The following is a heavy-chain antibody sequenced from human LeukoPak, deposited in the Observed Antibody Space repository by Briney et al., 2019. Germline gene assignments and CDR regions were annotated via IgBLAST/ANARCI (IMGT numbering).Heavy chain of an antibody. Sequence: KSGGSLRLSCAASGFTFSSYSMNWVRQAPGKGLEWVSSISSSSSYIYYADSVKGRFTISRDNAKNSLYLQMNSLRAEDTAVYYCASTRLRIAVAGTVFDPWGQGTLVTVSS. V-gene: IGHV3-21*01. CDR1: GFTFSSYS. J-gene: IGHJ5*02. CDR3: ASTRLRIAVAGTVFDP. D-gene: IGHD6-19*01. CDR2: ISSSSSYI.